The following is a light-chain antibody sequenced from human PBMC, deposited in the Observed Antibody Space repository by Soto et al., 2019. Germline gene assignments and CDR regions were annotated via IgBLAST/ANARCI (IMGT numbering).Light chain of an antibody. J-gene: IGKJ4*01. V-gene: IGKV3-11*01. Sequence: EMVLTQSPATLSLSPGESATLSCRASQNVGHNFAWYQQKSGQPPSLLIHTAASRATGITARFSGGGSRTDFTLTISGLEPEDIAVYYWQERSRWPRATFGGGTKVEMK. CDR1: QNVGHN. CDR2: TAA. CDR3: QERSRWPRAT.